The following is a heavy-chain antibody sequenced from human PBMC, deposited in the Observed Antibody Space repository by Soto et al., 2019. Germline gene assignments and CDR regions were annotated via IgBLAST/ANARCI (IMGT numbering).Heavy chain of an antibody. D-gene: IGHD3-10*01. Sequence: QITLKESGPTLVKPTQTLTLTCTFSGFSLTTSGVGVGWIRQPPGKALEWLALVYWDGDKRYSPSLKNRLTITKDTSKNQVVLTLTNMAPVDTATYYCAHGDGGLITMVRGEPLYYFDYWGQGAPVTVPS. CDR2: VYWDGDK. J-gene: IGHJ4*02. CDR3: AHGDGGLITMVRGEPLYYFDY. V-gene: IGHV2-5*02. CDR1: GFSLTTSGVG.